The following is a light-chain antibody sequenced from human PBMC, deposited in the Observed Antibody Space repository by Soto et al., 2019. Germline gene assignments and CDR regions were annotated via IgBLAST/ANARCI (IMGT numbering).Light chain of an antibody. CDR3: QQGHTFPLT. J-gene: IGKJ4*01. CDR2: SAT. V-gene: IGKV1-12*01. CDR1: QDISHC. Sequence: DIQMTQSPSSVSASVGDTVTITCRASQDISHCLAWHQQKPGEAPNLLIYSATTLHAGVPARFSGSGSRTDFTLTISSLQPEDFATYYCQQGHTFPLTFGGGTKVEIK.